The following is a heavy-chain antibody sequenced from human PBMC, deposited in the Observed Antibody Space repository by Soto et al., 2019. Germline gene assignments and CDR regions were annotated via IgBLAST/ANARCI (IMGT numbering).Heavy chain of an antibody. J-gene: IGHJ6*02. Sequence: PGGSLRLSCAASGFTFSSYAMSWVRQAPGKGLEWVSGVIGSGGGTYYLDTVKGRFTISRDNSKNKLYLQMNSLRAEDTAIYYCAKANYGSGSYLRYGMDVWGQGTTVTVSS. D-gene: IGHD3-10*01. CDR3: AKANYGSGSYLRYGMDV. CDR2: VIGSGGGT. V-gene: IGHV3-23*01. CDR1: GFTFSSYA.